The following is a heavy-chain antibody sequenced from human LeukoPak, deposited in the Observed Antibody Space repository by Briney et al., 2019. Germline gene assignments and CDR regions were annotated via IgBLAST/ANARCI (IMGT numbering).Heavy chain of an antibody. CDR3: ARGPPYYMDV. CDR2: IYHSGST. J-gene: IGHJ6*03. CDR1: GVSISSSYSY. Sequence: PWETLSLTCTVSGVSISSSYSYWGWIRQPPGKGLEWIGNIYHSGSTYYNPSLKSRVTISVDTSKNQFSLKLSSVTAADTAVYYCARGPPYYMDVWGKGTTVTISS. V-gene: IGHV4-39*07.